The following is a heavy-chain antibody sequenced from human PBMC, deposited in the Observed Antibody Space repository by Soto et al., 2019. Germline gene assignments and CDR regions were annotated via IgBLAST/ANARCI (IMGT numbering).Heavy chain of an antibody. D-gene: IGHD3-16*02. CDR3: ASTGNRAVYNWFAT. CDR1: GYTFTSYG. J-gene: IGHJ5*02. V-gene: IGHV1-18*04. CDR2: ISAYNGNT. Sequence: ASVKVSCKASGYTFTSYGISWVRQAPGQGLEWMGWISAYNGNTNYAQKLQGRVTMTTDTSTSTAYMELRSLRSDDTAVYYCASTGNRAVYNWFATWGQGTLVTVSS.